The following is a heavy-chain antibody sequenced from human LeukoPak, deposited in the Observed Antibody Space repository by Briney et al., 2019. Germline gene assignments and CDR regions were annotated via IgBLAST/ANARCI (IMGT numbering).Heavy chain of an antibody. J-gene: IGHJ4*02. Sequence: SETLSLTCTVSGGSISSYYWSWLRQPPGKGVEWIGYIYYSGSTNYNPSLKSRVTISVDTSKNQFSLKLNSVTAADTAVYYCARFEGYDFLTGYAYYFDHWGQGILVIVSS. CDR3: ARFEGYDFLTGYAYYFDH. CDR1: GGSISSYY. CDR2: IYYSGST. D-gene: IGHD3-9*01. V-gene: IGHV4-59*01.